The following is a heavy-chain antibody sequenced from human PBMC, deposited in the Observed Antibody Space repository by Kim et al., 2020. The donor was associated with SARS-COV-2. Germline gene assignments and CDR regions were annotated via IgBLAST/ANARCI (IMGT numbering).Heavy chain of an antibody. D-gene: IGHD6-6*01. J-gene: IGHJ6*02. V-gene: IGHV4-59*13. Sequence: SETLSLTCTVSGGSISSYYWSWIRQPPGKGLEWIGYIYYSGSTNYNPSLKSRVTISVDTSKNQFSLKLSSVTAADTAVYYCARAGSSSLSYGMDVWGQGTTVTVSS. CDR2: IYYSGST. CDR3: ARAGSSSLSYGMDV. CDR1: GGSISSYY.